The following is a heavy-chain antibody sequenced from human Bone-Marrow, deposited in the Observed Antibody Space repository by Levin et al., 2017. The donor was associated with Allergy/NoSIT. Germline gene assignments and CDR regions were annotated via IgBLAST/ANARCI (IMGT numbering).Heavy chain of an antibody. CDR3: AKNANSRGDFDY. Sequence: LSLPCAASGFTFSSYGMHWVRQAPGKGLEWVAVISYDGSNKYYADSVKGRFTISRDNSKNTLYLQMNSLRAEDTAVYYCAKNANSRGDFDYWGQGTLVTVSS. CDR2: ISYDGSNK. D-gene: IGHD6-13*01. CDR1: GFTFSSYG. J-gene: IGHJ4*02. V-gene: IGHV3-30*18.